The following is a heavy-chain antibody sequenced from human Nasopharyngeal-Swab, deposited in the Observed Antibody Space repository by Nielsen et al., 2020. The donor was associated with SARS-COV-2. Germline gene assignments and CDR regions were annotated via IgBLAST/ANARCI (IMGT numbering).Heavy chain of an antibody. D-gene: IGHD3-10*01. CDR1: GFTFSSYA. CDR3: ASQERGGSGSS. Sequence: GGSLRLSCAASGFTFSSYAMSWVRLAPGKGLEWVANMKQDGSVKYYLDSVKGRFTISRDNAKNSLFLEMNSLRAEDTAVYYCASQERGGSGSSWGRGTLVTVSS. V-gene: IGHV3-7*01. CDR2: MKQDGSVK. J-gene: IGHJ4*02.